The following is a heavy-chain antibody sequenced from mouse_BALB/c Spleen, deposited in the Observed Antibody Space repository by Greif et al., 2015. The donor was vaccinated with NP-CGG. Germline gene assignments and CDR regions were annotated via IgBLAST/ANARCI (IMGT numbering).Heavy chain of an antibody. D-gene: IGHD2-14*01. V-gene: IGHV5-17*02. CDR3: ARRRYDVGAYYYAMDY. CDR1: GCTCSSFG. Sequence: EVKLMESGGGLVQPGGSRKLSCAASGCTCSSFGMHWVRLAPEKGLEWVAYISSGSSTIYYADTVKGRFTIFRDNPKNTLYLQMTSLRSEDTAMYYCARRRYDVGAYYYAMDYWDQGTSIPVSS. CDR2: ISSGSSTI. J-gene: IGHJ4*01.